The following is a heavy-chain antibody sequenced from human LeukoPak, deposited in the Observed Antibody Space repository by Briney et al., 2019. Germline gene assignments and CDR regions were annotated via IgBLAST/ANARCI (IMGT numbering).Heavy chain of an antibody. CDR1: GYTFTSYD. J-gene: IGHJ6*03. Sequence: GASVKVSCKAPGYTFTSYDINWARQATGQGLEWMGWMNPNSGNTGYAQKFQGRVTMTRNTSISTAYMELSSLRSEDTAVYYCARVGLQYYYYYYMDVWGKGTTVTVSS. V-gene: IGHV1-8*01. CDR3: ARVGLQYYYYYYMDV. CDR2: MNPNSGNT.